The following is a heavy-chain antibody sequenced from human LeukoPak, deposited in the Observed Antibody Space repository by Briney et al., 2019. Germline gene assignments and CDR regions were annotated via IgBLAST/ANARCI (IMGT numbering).Heavy chain of an antibody. CDR1: GFTFSSYA. V-gene: IGHV3-23*01. CDR3: ARVRYYYGSGSYSYYFDY. CDR2: ISGSGGST. J-gene: IGHJ4*02. D-gene: IGHD3-10*01. Sequence: GGSLRLSCAASGFTFSSYAMSWVRQAPGKGLEWVSAISGSGGSTYYADSVKGRFTISRDNAKNSLYLQMNSLRAEDTAVYYCARVRYYYGSGSYSYYFDYWGQGTLVTVSS.